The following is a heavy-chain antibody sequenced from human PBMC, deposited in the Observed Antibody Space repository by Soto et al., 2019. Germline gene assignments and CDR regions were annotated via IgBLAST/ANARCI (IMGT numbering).Heavy chain of an antibody. Sequence: SETLSLTCAVYGGSFSGYYWSWIRQPPGKGLEWIGEINHSGSTNYNPSLKSRVTISVDTSKNQFSLKLSSVTAADTAVYYCARGGFWSDYNWFDPWGQGTLATVSS. D-gene: IGHD3-3*01. CDR3: ARGGFWSDYNWFDP. V-gene: IGHV4-34*01. CDR1: GGSFSGYY. J-gene: IGHJ5*02. CDR2: INHSGST.